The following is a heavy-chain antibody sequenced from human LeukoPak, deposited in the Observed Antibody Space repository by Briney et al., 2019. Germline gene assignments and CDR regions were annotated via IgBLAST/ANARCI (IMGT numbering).Heavy chain of an antibody. J-gene: IGHJ1*01. CDR1: GYTLTELS. Sequence: ASVKVSCKVSGYTLTELSMHWVRQAPGKGLEWMGGFDPEDGETIYAQKFQGRVTMTEDTSTDTTYMELSSLRSEDTAVYYCATEGLSTGSREFQHWGQGTLVTVSS. D-gene: IGHD1-1*01. CDR2: FDPEDGET. V-gene: IGHV1-24*01. CDR3: ATEGLSTGSREFQH.